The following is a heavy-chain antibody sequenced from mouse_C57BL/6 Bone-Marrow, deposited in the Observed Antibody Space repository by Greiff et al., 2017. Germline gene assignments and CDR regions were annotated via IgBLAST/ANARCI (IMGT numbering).Heavy chain of an antibody. Sequence: VQVVESGAELARPGASVKLSCKASGYTFTSYGISWVKQSTGKGLEWIGEIYPRSGTTYYNEKFKGKATLTADQSSSTAYMEIRSLTSAVSSVYLCAIPCSYSYFAVWGTGTPVTVSS. J-gene: IGHJ1*03. V-gene: IGHV1-81*01. CDR3: AIPCSYSYFAV. CDR1: GYTFTSYG. CDR2: IYPRSGTT. D-gene: IGHD5-1-1*01.